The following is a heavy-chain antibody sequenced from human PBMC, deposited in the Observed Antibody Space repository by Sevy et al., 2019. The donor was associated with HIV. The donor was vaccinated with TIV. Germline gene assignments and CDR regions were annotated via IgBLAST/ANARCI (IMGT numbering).Heavy chain of an antibody. CDR3: ARAYAHYGDSIGFYYGMDV. V-gene: IGHV3-74*01. CDR1: GFTFSSYW. J-gene: IGHJ6*02. D-gene: IGHD4-17*01. Sequence: GGSLRLSCAASGFTFSSYWMHWVRQAPGKGLLWVSLINGDGGSANYADSVKGRFIISRDNAKNTLYLQMNSLRAEDTAMYYCARAYAHYGDSIGFYYGMDVRGQGITVTVSS. CDR2: INGDGGSA.